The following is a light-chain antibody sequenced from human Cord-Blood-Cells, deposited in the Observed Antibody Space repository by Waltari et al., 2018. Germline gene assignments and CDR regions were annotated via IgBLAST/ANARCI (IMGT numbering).Light chain of an antibody. CDR3: QQYYSTPRT. CDR1: QSVLYSSNNKNY. V-gene: IGKV4-1*01. CDR2: WAS. J-gene: IGKJ5*01. Sequence: DIVMTQSPDSLAVSLGERATINCKSSQSVLYSSNNKNYLAWYQQKPGQPPKLLIYWASTRESGVPDRFSGSGSGTDFTLTISSLQAVDVAVYYCQQYYSTPRTFGQGTRLEIK.